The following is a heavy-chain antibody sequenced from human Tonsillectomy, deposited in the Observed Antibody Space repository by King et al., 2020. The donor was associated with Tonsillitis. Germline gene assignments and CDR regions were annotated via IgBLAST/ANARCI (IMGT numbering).Heavy chain of an antibody. D-gene: IGHD1-1*01. CDR2: ISVYSANT. CDR1: GYTFNSFS. J-gene: IGHJ6*02. CDR3: ARGHWNPDYYDGMDV. Sequence: QLVQSGAEVKKPGASVKVSCKASGYTFNSFSISWVRLAPGQGLEWMGWISVYSANTNSGQKFQDRLTMTTDTSTSTAYMELGSLTSDDTAIYYCARGHWNPDYYDGMDVWGQGTTVTVSS. V-gene: IGHV1-18*04.